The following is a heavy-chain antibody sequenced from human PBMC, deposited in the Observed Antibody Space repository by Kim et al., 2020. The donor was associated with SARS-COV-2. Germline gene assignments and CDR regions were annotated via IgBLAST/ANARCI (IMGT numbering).Heavy chain of an antibody. Sequence: TNSNQTLKGRLTISVDTSKNQFARKLSSVAAADTAVYYCARADYRRFDYWGQGTLVTVSS. V-gene: IGHV4-34*01. J-gene: IGHJ4*02. CDR2: T. D-gene: IGHD4-4*01. CDR3: ARADYRRFDY.